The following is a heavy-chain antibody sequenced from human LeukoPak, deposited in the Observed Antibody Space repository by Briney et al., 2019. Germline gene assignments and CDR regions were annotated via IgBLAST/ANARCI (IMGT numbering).Heavy chain of an antibody. CDR3: ARDKVVVVPAASMGHNWFDP. J-gene: IGHJ5*02. D-gene: IGHD2-2*01. CDR2: IYTSGST. Sequence: SETLSLTCTVSGGSISSYYRSWIRQPAGKGLEWIGRIYTSGSTNYNPSLKSRVTMSVDTSKNQFSLKLSSVTAADTAVYYCARDKVVVVPAASMGHNWFDPWGQGTLVTVSS. CDR1: GGSISSYY. V-gene: IGHV4-4*07.